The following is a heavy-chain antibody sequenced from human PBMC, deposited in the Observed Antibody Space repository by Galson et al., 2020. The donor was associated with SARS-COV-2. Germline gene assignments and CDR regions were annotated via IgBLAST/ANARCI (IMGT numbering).Heavy chain of an antibody. CDR3: AKARVPAAVKWFDP. Sequence: TGGSLRLSCAASGFTFSSYAMSWVRQAPGRGLVWVSTITTSGTSTYYADSVKGRFTISRDNSKNTLYLQMNSLRAEDTAVYYCAKARVPAAVKWFDPWGQGTLVTVSS. CDR2: ITTSGTST. V-gene: IGHV3-23*01. J-gene: IGHJ5*02. CDR1: GFTFSSYA. D-gene: IGHD2-2*01.